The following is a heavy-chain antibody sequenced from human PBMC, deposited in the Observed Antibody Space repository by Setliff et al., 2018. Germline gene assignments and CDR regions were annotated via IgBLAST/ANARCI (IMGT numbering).Heavy chain of an antibody. CDR1: GTSISTGPYY. V-gene: IGHV4-61*09. Sequence: SETLSLTCTVSGTSISTGPYYWTWIRQSAERGLEWIGQIFSRGSMNYRPSLSSRVTISADSSKNQFSLQLVSVTASDTAVYYCARHENDYGDYDDAFDIWGQGTMVTVSS. CDR3: ARHENDYGDYDDAFDI. CDR2: IFSRGSM. J-gene: IGHJ3*02. D-gene: IGHD4-17*01.